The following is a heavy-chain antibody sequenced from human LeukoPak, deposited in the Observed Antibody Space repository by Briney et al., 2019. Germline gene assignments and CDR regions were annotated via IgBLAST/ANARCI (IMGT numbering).Heavy chain of an antibody. CDR3: ARYYGSGYNY. J-gene: IGHJ4*02. V-gene: IGHV4-34*01. CDR1: GGSFSDYY. CDR2: INHSGST. D-gene: IGHD3-10*01. Sequence: SETLSLTCAVYGGSFSDYYWSWIRQPPGKGLEWIGEINHSGSTNYNPSLKSRVTISVDTSKNQFSLKLSSVTAADTAVYYCARYYGSGYNYWGQGTLVTVSS.